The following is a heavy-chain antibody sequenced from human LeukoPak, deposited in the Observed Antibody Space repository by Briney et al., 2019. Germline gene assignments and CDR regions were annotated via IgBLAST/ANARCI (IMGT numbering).Heavy chain of an antibody. D-gene: IGHD3-9*01. CDR2: INPSGGST. Sequence: EASVKVSCKASGYTFTSYYMHWVRQAPGQGLEWMGIINPSGGSTSYAQKFQGRVTMTRDTSTSTVYMELSSLRSEDTAVYYCARDARDILTGGASPYYYYGMDVWGQGTTVTVSS. CDR3: ARDARDILTGGASPYYYYGMDV. J-gene: IGHJ6*02. V-gene: IGHV1-46*01. CDR1: GYTFTSYY.